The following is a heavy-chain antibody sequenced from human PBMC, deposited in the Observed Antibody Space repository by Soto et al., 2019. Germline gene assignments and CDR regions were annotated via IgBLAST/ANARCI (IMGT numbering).Heavy chain of an antibody. CDR1: GGTFSSYA. CDR2: IIPIFGTA. V-gene: IGHV1-69*01. CDR3: AEGSSETSGVEMDV. D-gene: IGHD3-16*01. Sequence: VKVSCKASGGTFSSYATSWVRQAPGQGLEWMGGIIPIFGTANYAQKFQGRVTITADESTSTAYMELSSLRSEDTAVYYCAEGSSETSGVEMDVWGQGTTVTVSS. J-gene: IGHJ6*02.